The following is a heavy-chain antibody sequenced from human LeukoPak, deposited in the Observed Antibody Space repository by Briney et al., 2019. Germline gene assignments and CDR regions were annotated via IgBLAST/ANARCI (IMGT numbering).Heavy chain of an antibody. Sequence: ASVKVSCKASGYTFTSYYMHWVRQAPGQGLEWMGLINPNGRSTSYPQKFQGRVTMTRDTSTSTVYMELSSLRSEDTAVYYCARGPSGAFDIWGQGTMVTVSS. CDR1: GYTFTSYY. CDR2: INPNGRST. V-gene: IGHV1-46*01. CDR3: ARGPSGAFDI. J-gene: IGHJ3*02.